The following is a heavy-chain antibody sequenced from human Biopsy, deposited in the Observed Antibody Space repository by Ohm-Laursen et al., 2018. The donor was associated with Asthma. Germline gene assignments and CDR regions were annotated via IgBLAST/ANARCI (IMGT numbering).Heavy chain of an antibody. J-gene: IGHJ4*02. Sequence: SSVKVSCKSLGGTFNTYVIGWVRQAPGQGLEWMGGISFVYGTTNYPQKFQDRVTITADDSTSTDYMELSSLRPEDTAVYYCARKAGSCISRTCYSLDFWGQGTLVTVSS. CDR3: ARKAGSCISRTCYSLDF. V-gene: IGHV1-69*01. D-gene: IGHD2-2*01. CDR2: ISFVYGTT. CDR1: GGTFNTYV.